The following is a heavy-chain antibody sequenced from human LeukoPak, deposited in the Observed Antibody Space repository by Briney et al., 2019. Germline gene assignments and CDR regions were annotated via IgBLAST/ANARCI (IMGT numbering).Heavy chain of an antibody. CDR3: ARASIAAAGTLVFDY. CDR1: GFTFSSYS. V-gene: IGHV3-48*04. CDR2: ISSSSSTI. Sequence: GGSLRLSCAASGFTFSSYSMNWVRQAPGKGLEWVSYISSSSSTIYYADSVKGRFTISRDNAKNSLYLQMNSLRAEDTAVYYCARASIAAAGTLVFDYWGQGTLVTVSS. J-gene: IGHJ4*02. D-gene: IGHD6-13*01.